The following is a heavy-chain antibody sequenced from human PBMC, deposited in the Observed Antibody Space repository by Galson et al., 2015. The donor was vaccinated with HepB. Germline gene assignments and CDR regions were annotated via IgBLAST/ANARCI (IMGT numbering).Heavy chain of an antibody. Sequence: SLRLSCAASGFIFSSYGMHWVRQAPGKGLEWVAVISYDGSNKYYADSVKGRFTISRDNSKNTLYLQMNSLRAEDTAVYYCAKAGGSSGWYVYWGQGTLVTVSS. CDR1: GFIFSSYG. V-gene: IGHV3-30*18. J-gene: IGHJ4*02. CDR2: ISYDGSNK. D-gene: IGHD6-19*01. CDR3: AKAGGSSGWYVY.